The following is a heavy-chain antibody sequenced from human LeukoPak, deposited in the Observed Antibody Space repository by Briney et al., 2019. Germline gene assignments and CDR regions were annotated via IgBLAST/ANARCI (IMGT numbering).Heavy chain of an antibody. J-gene: IGHJ4*02. V-gene: IGHV1-69*05. CDR1: GGTFSSYA. CDR2: IIPIFGTA. CDR3: ARGSDYADYVGGDY. D-gene: IGHD4-17*01. Sequence: ASVKVSCKASGGTFSSYAISWVRQAPGQGLEWMGRIIPIFGTANYAQKFQGRVTITTDESTSTAYMELSSLGSEDTAAYYCARGSDYADYVGGDYWGQGTLVTVSS.